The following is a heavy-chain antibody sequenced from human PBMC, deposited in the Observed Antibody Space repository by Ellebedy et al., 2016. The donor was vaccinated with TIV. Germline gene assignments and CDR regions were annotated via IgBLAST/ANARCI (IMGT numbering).Heavy chain of an antibody. CDR2: IWYDGTNK. CDR1: GFSFSDYA. V-gene: IGHV3-33*07. Sequence: GGSLRLSXAASGFSFSDYAMFWVRQAPGKGLEWVALIWYDGTNKNYADSVKGRFTISRDNSKNTLYLQMNSLRVEDTAVYYCGTPPREVARYIKDVWGQGTMVTVS. D-gene: IGHD4-11*01. J-gene: IGHJ6*02. CDR3: GTPPREVARYIKDV.